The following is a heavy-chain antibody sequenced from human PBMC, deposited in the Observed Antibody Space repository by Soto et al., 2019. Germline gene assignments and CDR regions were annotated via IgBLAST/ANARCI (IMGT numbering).Heavy chain of an antibody. V-gene: IGHV3-30*18. J-gene: IGHJ6*02. D-gene: IGHD2-2*01. CDR2: ISYDGSNK. Sequence: QVQLVESGGGVVQPGRSLRLSCAASGFIFNTYDMHWVRQAPGKGLEWVAVISYDGSNKYYADSVKGRLTISRDNSKKMPYLKMNSLRPEDTAVYYCAKGQHCSSTSCYFYYYGMDVWGQGTKVAVSS. CDR1: GFIFNTYD. CDR3: AKGQHCSSTSCYFYYYGMDV.